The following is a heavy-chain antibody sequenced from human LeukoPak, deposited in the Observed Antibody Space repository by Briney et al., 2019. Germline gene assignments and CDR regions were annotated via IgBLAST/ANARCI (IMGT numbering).Heavy chain of an antibody. J-gene: IGHJ2*01. CDR1: GFTFSSYA. CDR2: ISESGDTP. V-gene: IGHV3-23*01. CDR3: AQLLDDNPIRWYFGL. Sequence: GGSLRLSCAASGFTFSSYALSWVRQAPGKGLEWVSSISESGDTPYYADSVKGLFTISRDNSKNTLYLQMSSLRAEDTAVYYCAQLLDDNPIRWYFGLWGRGTLVTVSS. D-gene: IGHD1-14*01.